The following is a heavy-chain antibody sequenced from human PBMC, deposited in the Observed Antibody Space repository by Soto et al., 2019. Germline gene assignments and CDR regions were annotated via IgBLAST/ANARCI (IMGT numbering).Heavy chain of an antibody. CDR2: TYYRSKWYN. CDR3: AREGYYGSGSPNWFDP. Sequence: PSQTLSLTCAISGDSVSSNSAAWNWIRQSPSRGLEWLGRTYYRSKWYNDYAVSVKSRITINPDTSKNQFSLQLNSVTPEDTAVYYCAREGYYGSGSPNWFDPWGQGTLVTVSS. CDR1: GDSVSSNSAA. J-gene: IGHJ5*02. D-gene: IGHD3-10*01. V-gene: IGHV6-1*01.